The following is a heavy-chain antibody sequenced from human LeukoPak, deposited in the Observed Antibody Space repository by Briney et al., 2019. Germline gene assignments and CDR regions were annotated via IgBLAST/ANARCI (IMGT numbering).Heavy chain of an antibody. V-gene: IGHV1-69*13. D-gene: IGHD3-16*01. CDR3: ARFRDRLGAQAEPYYFDY. J-gene: IGHJ4*02. CDR2: IIPIFGTA. CDR1: GGTFSSYA. Sequence: SVKVSCKASGGTFSSYAISWVRQAPGQGLEWMGGIIPIFGTANYAQKFQGRVTITADESTSTAYMELSSLRSEDTAVYYCARFRDRLGAQAEPYYFDYWGQGTLVTVSS.